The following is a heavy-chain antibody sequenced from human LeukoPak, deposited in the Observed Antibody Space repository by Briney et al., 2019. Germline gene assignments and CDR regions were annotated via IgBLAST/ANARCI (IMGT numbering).Heavy chain of an antibody. CDR1: GGSISSSNW. CDR3: ARSEDDYGDYGAVDY. J-gene: IGHJ4*02. Sequence: PSGTLSLTCAVSGGSISSSNWWSWVRQPPGKGLEWIGETYHSGSTNYNPSLKSRVTISVDKSKNQFSLKLSSVTAADTAVYYCARSEDDYGDYGAVDYWGQGTLVTVSS. V-gene: IGHV4-4*02. D-gene: IGHD4-17*01. CDR2: TYHSGST.